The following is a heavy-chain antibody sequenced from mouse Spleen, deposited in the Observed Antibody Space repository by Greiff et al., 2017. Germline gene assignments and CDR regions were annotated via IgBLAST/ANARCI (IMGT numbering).Heavy chain of an antibody. CDR3: ARHEDPHLVRPYYYAMDY. CDR1: GYTFTEYI. J-gene: IGHJ4*01. D-gene: IGHD1-2*01. CDR2: FYPGSGSI. V-gene: IGHV1-62-2*01. Sequence: QVQLQQSGAELVKPGASVKLSCKASGYTFTEYIIHWVKQRSGQGLEWIGWFYPGSGSIKYNEKFKDKATLTADKSSSTVYMELSRLTSEDSAVYFCARHEDPHLVRPYYYAMDYWGQGTSVTVSS.